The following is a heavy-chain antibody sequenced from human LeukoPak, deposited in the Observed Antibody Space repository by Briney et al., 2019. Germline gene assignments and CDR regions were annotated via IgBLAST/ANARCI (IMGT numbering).Heavy chain of an antibody. CDR3: ARDRGDSSGYYYGYAFDI. J-gene: IGHJ3*02. Sequence: GGSLRLSCAASGFTFSDYYMSWIRQAPGKGLEGVSYISSSGSTIYYADSVKGRFTISRDNAKNSLYLQMNSLRAEDTAVYYCARDRGDSSGYYYGYAFDIWGQGTMVTVSS. CDR2: ISSSGSTI. CDR1: GFTFSDYY. V-gene: IGHV3-11*01. D-gene: IGHD3-22*01.